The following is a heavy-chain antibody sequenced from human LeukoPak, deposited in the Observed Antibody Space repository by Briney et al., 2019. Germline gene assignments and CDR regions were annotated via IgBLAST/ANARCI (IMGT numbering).Heavy chain of an antibody. Sequence: GGSLRLSCAASGFTFSTYAIHWVRQAPGKGLEWVAVISYDGSNKYYADSVKGRFTISRDSSKNTLYLQMNSLRAEDTAVYYWARGLGGYDLGGYFDYWGQGTLVTVSS. CDR3: ARGLGGYDLGGYFDY. J-gene: IGHJ4*02. CDR2: ISYDGSNK. CDR1: GFTFSTYA. D-gene: IGHD5-12*01. V-gene: IGHV3-30-3*01.